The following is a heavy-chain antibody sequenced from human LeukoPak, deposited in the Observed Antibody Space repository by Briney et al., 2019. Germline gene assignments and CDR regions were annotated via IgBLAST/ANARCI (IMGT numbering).Heavy chain of an antibody. V-gene: IGHV4-59*01. CDR3: ARVGDSSGYYLYYFDY. J-gene: IGHJ4*02. CDR1: GGSISSYY. Sequence: PETLSLTCTVSGGSISSYYWSWIRQPPGKGLEWIGYIYYSGSTNYNPSLKSRVTISVDTSKNQFSLKLSSVTAADTAVYYCARVGDSSGYYLYYFDYWGQGTLVTVSS. D-gene: IGHD3-22*01. CDR2: IYYSGST.